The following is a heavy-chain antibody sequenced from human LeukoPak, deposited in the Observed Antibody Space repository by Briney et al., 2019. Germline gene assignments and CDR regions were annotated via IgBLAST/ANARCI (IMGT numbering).Heavy chain of an antibody. D-gene: IGHD1-26*01. Sequence: GGSLRLSCTASGFTFDDYAMSWVRQVPGKGLEWVSGISWNSDKTVYADSVEGRFTISRDNDKNSLYLQMDSLRAEDTALYFCVRDRSPGAATAGDSFDCWGQRTLVTVSS. CDR3: VRDRSPGAATAGDSFDC. CDR2: ISWNSDKT. CDR1: GFTFDDYA. V-gene: IGHV3-20*04. J-gene: IGHJ4*02.